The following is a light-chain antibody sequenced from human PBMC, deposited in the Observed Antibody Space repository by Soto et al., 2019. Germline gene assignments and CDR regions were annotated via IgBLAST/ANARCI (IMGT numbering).Light chain of an antibody. Sequence: EGVLAQFPGTLSLSPGEGATLSCRASQSVVTSYLAWYQQKYGQSPRLLIYGALYRAPGIPDRFSGSGSGTEFTLTISNLQTEDFAVYYCQQYNKWPRTFCQGTKVDIK. CDR3: QQYNKWPRT. V-gene: IGKV3-20*01. CDR2: GAL. J-gene: IGKJ1*01. CDR1: QSVVTSY.